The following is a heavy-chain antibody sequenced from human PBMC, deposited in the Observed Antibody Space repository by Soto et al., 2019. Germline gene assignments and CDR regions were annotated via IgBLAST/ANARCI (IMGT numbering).Heavy chain of an antibody. D-gene: IGHD2-8*01. CDR2: ISAYNGNT. J-gene: IGHJ6*02. CDR1: GYTFTSYG. CDR3: AYLGCCTNGVCYNGMDV. Sequence: ASVKVSCKASGYTFTSYGISWVRQAPGQGLEWMGWISAYNGNTNYAQKLQGRVTMTTDTSTSTAYMELRSLRSDDTAVYYCAYLGCCTNGVCYNGMDVWGQGTTVTVSS. V-gene: IGHV1-18*04.